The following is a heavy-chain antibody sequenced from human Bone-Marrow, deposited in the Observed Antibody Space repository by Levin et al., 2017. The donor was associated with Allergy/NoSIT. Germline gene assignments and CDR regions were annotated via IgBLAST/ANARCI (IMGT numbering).Heavy chain of an antibody. CDR2: IYHSGST. CDR1: GDSISSGGYY. D-gene: IGHD3-10*01. J-gene: IGHJ4*02. Sequence: NSSETLSLTCTVSGDSISSGGYYWSWIRQHPGKGLEWIGYIYHSGSTYYNPSLKGRVTILVDTSKNEFSLKLSSVTAADTAVFYCARGEYSYGSGSYYLDYWGQGTLVTVSS. CDR3: ARGEYSYGSGSYYLDY. V-gene: IGHV4-31*03.